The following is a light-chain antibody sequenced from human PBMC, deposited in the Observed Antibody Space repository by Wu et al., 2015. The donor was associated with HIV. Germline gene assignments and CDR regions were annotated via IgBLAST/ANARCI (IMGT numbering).Light chain of an antibody. CDR3: QQRRYWPLYT. V-gene: IGKV3D-20*02. CDR2: GVS. Sequence: EIVLTQSPGTLSLSPGERATLSCRATQDVSSAYLGWYQQKPGQAPRLLIYGVSSRATGIPDRFSGSGSGTDFTLTISRLEPEDFAVYYCQQRRYWPLYTFGQGTKLEIK. J-gene: IGKJ2*01. CDR1: QDVSSAY.